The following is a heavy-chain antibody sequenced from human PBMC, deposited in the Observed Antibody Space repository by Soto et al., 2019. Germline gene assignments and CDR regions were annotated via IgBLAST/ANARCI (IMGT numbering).Heavy chain of an antibody. Sequence: ASETLSLTCAVSGGSISSSNWWSWVRQPPGKGLEWIGEIYHSGSTNYNPSLKSRVTISVDKSKNQFSLKLSSVTADDTAVYYCSRVDPGETSPFDHWGQGILVTVSS. V-gene: IGHV4-4*02. CDR2: IYHSGST. CDR1: GGSISSSNW. CDR3: SRVDPGETSPFDH. J-gene: IGHJ4*02. D-gene: IGHD3-10*01.